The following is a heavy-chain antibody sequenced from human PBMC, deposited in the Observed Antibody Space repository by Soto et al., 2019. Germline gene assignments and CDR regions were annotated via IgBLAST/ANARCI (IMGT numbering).Heavy chain of an antibody. CDR3: ARAHCSSTSCYPYYGMDV. CDR1: GFTFSSYS. J-gene: IGHJ6*02. Sequence: GGSLRLSCAASGFTFSSYSMNWVRQAPGKGLEWVSSISSSSSYIYYADSVEGRFTISRDNAKNSLYLQMNSLRAEDTAVYYCARAHCSSTSCYPYYGMDVWGQGTTVTVSS. D-gene: IGHD2-2*01. CDR2: ISSSSSYI. V-gene: IGHV3-21*01.